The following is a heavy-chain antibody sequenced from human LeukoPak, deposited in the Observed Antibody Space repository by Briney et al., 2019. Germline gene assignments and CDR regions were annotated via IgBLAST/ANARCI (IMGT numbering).Heavy chain of an antibody. J-gene: IGHJ4*02. CDR2: IYYSGST. CDR3: ASSWYTSTAFDY. D-gene: IGHD6-13*01. V-gene: IGHV4-31*03. CDR1: GGSVSSGGYY. Sequence: ASETLSLTCTVSGGSVSSGGYYWSWIRQHPGKGLEWIGYIYYSGSTYYNPSPKSRVTISVDTSKNQFSLKLSSVTAADTAVYYCASSWYTSTAFDYWGQGTLVTVSS.